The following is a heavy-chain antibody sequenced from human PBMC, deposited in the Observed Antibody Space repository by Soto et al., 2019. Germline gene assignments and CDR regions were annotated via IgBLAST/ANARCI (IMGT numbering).Heavy chain of an antibody. Sequence: SETLSLTCTVSGSSINSSGYYWGWIRQPPGKGLEWIGSMFYGVSTYYNPSLKSRVTVSVDTSKNQFSLNLRSVTAADTAVYYCSRLPSRHLVDYWGQGTLVTVS. D-gene: IGHD3-3*02. V-gene: IGHV4-39*01. CDR1: GSSINSSGYY. CDR2: MFYGVST. J-gene: IGHJ4*02. CDR3: SRLPSRHLVDY.